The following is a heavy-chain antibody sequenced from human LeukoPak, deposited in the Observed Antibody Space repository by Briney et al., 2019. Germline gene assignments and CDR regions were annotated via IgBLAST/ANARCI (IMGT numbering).Heavy chain of an antibody. CDR2: INSDGSIT. J-gene: IGHJ4*02. V-gene: IGHV3-74*01. CDR3: VREYCGGDCYTDY. D-gene: IGHD2-21*02. CDR1: GFTFSIYW. Sequence: GGSLRLSCAASGFTFSIYWMRWVRQVPGKGLVWVSRINSDGSITNYADSVKGRFTISRDNAKNTLYLQMNSLRAEDTAVYYCVREYCGGDCYTDYWGQGTLVTVSS.